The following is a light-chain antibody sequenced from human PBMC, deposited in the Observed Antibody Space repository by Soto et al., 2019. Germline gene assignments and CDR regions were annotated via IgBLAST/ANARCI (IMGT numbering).Light chain of an antibody. CDR3: QHYGSSPFT. J-gene: IGKJ3*01. CDR1: QSVSSNY. V-gene: IGKV3-20*01. CDR2: GAS. Sequence: EIVLTQSPGTLSLSPGERATLSCRASQSVSSNYLTWYQQKPGQAPRLLIHGASSRATGIPDRFSGSGSGTDFTLTISRLEPEDFAVDYCQHYGSSPFTFGPGTKVDIK.